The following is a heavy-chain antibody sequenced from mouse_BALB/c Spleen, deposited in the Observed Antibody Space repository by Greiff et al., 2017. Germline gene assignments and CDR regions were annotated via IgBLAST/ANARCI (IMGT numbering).Heavy chain of an antibody. CDR3: ARGDGGAYFDY. V-gene: IGHV14-3*02. Sequence: VQLQQSGAELVKPGASVKLSCTASGFNIKDTYMHWVKQRPEQGLEWIGRIDPANGNTKYDPKFQGKATITADTSSNTAYLQLSSLTSEDTAVYYCARGDGGAYFDYWGQGTTRTVSS. D-gene: IGHD3-3*01. CDR2: IDPANGNT. J-gene: IGHJ2*01. CDR1: GFNIKDTY.